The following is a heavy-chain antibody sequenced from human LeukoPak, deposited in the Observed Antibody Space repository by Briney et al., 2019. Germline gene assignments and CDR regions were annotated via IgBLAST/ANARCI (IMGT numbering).Heavy chain of an antibody. CDR3: ARVIYCSGGCCYDGAWFGP. CDR1: GYFNSSGYY. J-gene: IGHJ5*02. D-gene: IGHD2-15*01. V-gene: IGHV4-38-2*01. Sequence: SETVSLTCGVCGYFNSSGYYWGWIRQPPGKGVEWIGSIYHGGSTFYNPSLKSRATISVETYKNQFSMNLSSLTAADMAVYYCARVIYCSGGCCYDGAWFGPWGQGTLVTVSS. CDR2: IYHGGST.